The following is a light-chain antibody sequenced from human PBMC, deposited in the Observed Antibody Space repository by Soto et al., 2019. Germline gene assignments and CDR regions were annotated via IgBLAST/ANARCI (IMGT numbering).Light chain of an antibody. CDR2: GAS. J-gene: IGKJ1*01. Sequence: EIVMTQSPATLSVSPGERVTVSCRASQHVRSSLAWYQQKPGQAPRLLIYGASTRAIGIPARFRGSGSGTEFALTISSLQSEDFAVYYCQQYNDWPPWTFGQGTKVEIK. CDR1: QHVRSS. V-gene: IGKV3-15*01. CDR3: QQYNDWPPWT.